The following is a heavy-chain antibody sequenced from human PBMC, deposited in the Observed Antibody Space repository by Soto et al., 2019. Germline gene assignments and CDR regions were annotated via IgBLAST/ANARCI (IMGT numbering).Heavy chain of an antibody. CDR1: GFTFSNAW. Sequence: EVQLVESGGGLVKPGGSLRLSCAASGFTFSNAWMNWVRQAPGKGLEWVGRIKSKTDGGTTDYAAPVKGRFTISRDDSKNTLYLQMNSLXTEDTAVYYCXTXPXXXXXLWPDYYYYGMDVWGQGTTVTVSS. V-gene: IGHV3-15*07. D-gene: IGHD5-18*01. CDR3: XTXPXXXXXLWPDYYYYGMDV. J-gene: IGHJ6*02. CDR2: IKSKTDGGTT.